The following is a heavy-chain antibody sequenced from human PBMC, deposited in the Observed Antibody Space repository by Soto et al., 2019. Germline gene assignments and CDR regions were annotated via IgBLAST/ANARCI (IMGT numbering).Heavy chain of an antibody. CDR2: VFYKGNT. CDR3: ARSGDSFGFTDY. J-gene: IGHJ4*02. V-gene: IGHV4-59*01. CDR1: GGSITGYY. Sequence: QVQLQESGPGLVKPSETLSLTCTVSGGSITGYYWTWIRQPPGKGLEWIGYVFYKGNTNYYPSLTSRVTISVDTSANQFSLRLSSVTAADTAVYYCARSGDSFGFTDYWGQGTLVTVSS. D-gene: IGHD5-18*01.